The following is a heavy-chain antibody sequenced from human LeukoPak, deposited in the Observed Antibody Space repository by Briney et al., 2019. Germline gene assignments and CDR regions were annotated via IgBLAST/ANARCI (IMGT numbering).Heavy chain of an antibody. J-gene: IGHJ6*02. Sequence: GSLRLSCAASGFTFSSYNMNWVRQAPGKGLEWVSFIGSSGGYIYYADSVKGRFTISRDNAKNSLYLQINSLRAEDTAVYYCARGGYCSGGSCNRTYYYYYYGMDVWGQGTTVTVSS. CDR3: ARGGYCSGGSCNRTYYYYYYGMDV. CDR1: GFTFSSYN. V-gene: IGHV3-21*01. D-gene: IGHD2-15*01. CDR2: IGSSGGYI.